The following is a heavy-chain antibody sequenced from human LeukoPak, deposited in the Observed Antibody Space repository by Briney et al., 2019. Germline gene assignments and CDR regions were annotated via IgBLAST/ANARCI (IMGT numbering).Heavy chain of an antibody. CDR3: ARDRESMVRGVANDY. D-gene: IGHD3-10*01. CDR1: GFTFSTYS. V-gene: IGHV3-48*02. Sequence: GGSLRLSCAASGFTFSTYSINWVRQAPGKGLEWVSYISSSSSTIFYADSVKGRFTISRDNAKNSLYLQMNSLRDDDTAVYYCARDRESMVRGVANDYWGQGTLVTVSS. J-gene: IGHJ4*02. CDR2: ISSSSSTI.